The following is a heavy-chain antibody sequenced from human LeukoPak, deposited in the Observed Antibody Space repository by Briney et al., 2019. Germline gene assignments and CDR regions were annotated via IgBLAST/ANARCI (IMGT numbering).Heavy chain of an antibody. D-gene: IGHD2-2*02. V-gene: IGHV3-11*04. J-gene: IGHJ3*02. CDR2: ISSSGSTI. CDR1: GFTFSDYY. Sequence: PGGSLRLSCAASGFTFSDYYMSWIRQAPGKGLEWVSHISSSGSTIYYADSVKGRFTISRDNAKNSLYLQMNSLRAEDTAVYYCARDGYCSSTSCYTRNAFDIWGQGTMVTVSS. CDR3: ARDGYCSSTSCYTRNAFDI.